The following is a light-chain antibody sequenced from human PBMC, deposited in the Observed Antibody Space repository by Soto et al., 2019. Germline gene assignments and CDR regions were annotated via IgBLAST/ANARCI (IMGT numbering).Light chain of an antibody. V-gene: IGLV2-14*01. CDR3: SSYANEDTAVR. CDR2: EVT. J-gene: IGLJ2*01. Sequence: QSALTQPASVSGSPGQSITISCTGTSSDIGGYNFVSWYQQRPGKAPKLIIYEVTNRPSGVSNRFSGSKSGNTASLTISGLQAEDAADYYGSSYANEDTAVRFGGGTKVTVL. CDR1: SSDIGGYNF.